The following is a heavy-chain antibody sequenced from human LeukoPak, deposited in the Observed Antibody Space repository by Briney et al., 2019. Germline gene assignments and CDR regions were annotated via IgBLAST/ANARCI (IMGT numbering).Heavy chain of an antibody. CDR1: GYTFTSYD. Sequence: GASVKVSCKASGYTFTSYDVNWVRQATGQGLEWMGWMNPISGDTGYALKFQGRVTMSRNTSISTAYMELSRLRSDDTAVYYCARVDILTGYYSVDFDYWGQGTLVTVSS. V-gene: IGHV1-8*01. J-gene: IGHJ4*02. CDR2: MNPISGDT. CDR3: ARVDILTGYYSVDFDY. D-gene: IGHD3-9*01.